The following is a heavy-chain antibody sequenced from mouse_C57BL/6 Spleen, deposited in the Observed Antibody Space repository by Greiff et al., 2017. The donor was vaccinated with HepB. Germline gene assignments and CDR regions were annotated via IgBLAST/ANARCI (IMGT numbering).Heavy chain of an antibody. D-gene: IGHD1-1*01. CDR1: GFTFSDYY. V-gene: IGHV5-16*01. CDR2: INYDGSST. J-gene: IGHJ4*01. CDR3: ASYGSPHYYAMDY. Sequence: EVQLVESEGGLVQPGSSMKLSCTASGFTFSDYYMAWVRQVPEKGLEWVANINYDGSSTYYLDSLKSRFIISRDNAKNILYLQMSSLKSEDTATYYCASYGSPHYYAMDYWGQGTSVTVSS.